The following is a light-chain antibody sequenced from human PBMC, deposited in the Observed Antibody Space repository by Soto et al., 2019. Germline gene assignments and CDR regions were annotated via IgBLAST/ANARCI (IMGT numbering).Light chain of an antibody. CDR2: GAS. V-gene: IGKV3-15*01. Sequence: ETVMTQSPDTLSVSPRERATLSCRASQTVKSNLVWYQQKPGQAPRLLIYGASTRATGIPDRFSGSGSGTEFTLTISRLQSEDFAGYYCQQYNYWLYTFGQGTRLEIK. CDR3: QQYNYWLYT. J-gene: IGKJ2*01. CDR1: QTVKSN.